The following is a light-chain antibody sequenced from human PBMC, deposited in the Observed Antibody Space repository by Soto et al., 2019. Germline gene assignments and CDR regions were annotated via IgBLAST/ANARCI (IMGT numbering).Light chain of an antibody. Sequence: DIQMTQSPSTLSASVGDRLTITCRASQSISSWLAWYQQRPGKAPKLLIFDASSLQSGVPSRFSGSGSGTDFTLTISSLQPEDFATYYCQQSYSTPAFGQGTRLEIK. V-gene: IGKV1-39*01. J-gene: IGKJ5*01. CDR2: DAS. CDR3: QQSYSTPA. CDR1: QSISSW.